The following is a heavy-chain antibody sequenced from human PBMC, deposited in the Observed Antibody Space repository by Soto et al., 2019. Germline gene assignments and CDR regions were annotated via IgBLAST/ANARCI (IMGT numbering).Heavy chain of an antibody. CDR2: IKQDGSEK. CDR1: GFTFSSYW. J-gene: IGHJ6*02. V-gene: IGHV3-7*03. Sequence: LRLSCAASGFTFSSYWMSWVRQAPGKGLEWVANIKQDGSEKYYVDSVKGRFTISRDNAKNSLYLQMNSLRAEDTAVYYCARDFYSSSPSGYYYGMDVWGQGTTVTVSS. CDR3: ARDFYSSSPSGYYYGMDV. D-gene: IGHD6-6*01.